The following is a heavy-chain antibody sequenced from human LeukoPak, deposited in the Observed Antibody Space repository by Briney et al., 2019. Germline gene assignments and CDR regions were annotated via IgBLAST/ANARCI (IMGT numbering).Heavy chain of an antibody. J-gene: IGHJ4*02. CDR3: ARDLAGPYYYDSSGVDY. D-gene: IGHD3-22*01. Sequence: GASVKVSCKASGYTFTGYYMHWVRQAPGQGLEWMGRINPNSGGTNYAQKFQGRVTMTRDTSISTAYMELSRLRSDDTAVYYYARDLAGPYYYDSSGVDYWGQGTLVTVSS. CDR2: INPNSGGT. V-gene: IGHV1-2*06. CDR1: GYTFTGYY.